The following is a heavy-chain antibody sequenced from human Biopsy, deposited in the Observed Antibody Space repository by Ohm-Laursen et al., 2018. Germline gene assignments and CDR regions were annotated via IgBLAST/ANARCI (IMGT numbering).Heavy chain of an antibody. CDR3: GNEVHGRDY. V-gene: IGHV4-34*08. Sequence: TLSLTCAVFGNTFSDYQWSWIRQPPGKGLVWIGQINQAGTTNYNSSLKSYIFISADASKYEFILRLTSVTAADTAVYLCGNEVHGRDYWGLGAQVTVSS. J-gene: IGHJ4*02. D-gene: IGHD2-15*01. CDR1: GNTFSDYQ. CDR2: INQAGTT.